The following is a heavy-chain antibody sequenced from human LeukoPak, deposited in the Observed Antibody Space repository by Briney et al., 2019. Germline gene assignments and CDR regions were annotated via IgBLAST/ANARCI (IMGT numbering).Heavy chain of an antibody. CDR2: IYSGGST. J-gene: IGHJ4*02. D-gene: IGHD3-10*01. CDR3: ARDLKDYYGSGSFDY. Sequence: GGSLRLSCAASGFTLRSYTMNWVRQAPGKGLEWVSVIYSGGSTYYADSVKGRFTISRDNSKNTLYLQMNSLRAEDTAVYYCARDLKDYYGSGSFDYWGQGTLVTVSS. V-gene: IGHV3-66*01. CDR1: GFTLRSYT.